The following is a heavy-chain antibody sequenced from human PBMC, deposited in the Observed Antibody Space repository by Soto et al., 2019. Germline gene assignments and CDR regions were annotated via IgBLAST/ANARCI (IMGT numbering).Heavy chain of an antibody. D-gene: IGHD3-9*01. V-gene: IGHV1-18*01. CDR2: ISAYNGNT. CDR3: ARYYDILTGYFAWSNWFDP. Sequence: ASVKVSCKASGYTFTSYGISWVRQAPGQGLEWMGWISAYNGNTNYAQKLQGRVTMTTDTSTSTAYMELRSLRSDDTAVYYCARYYDILTGYFAWSNWFDPWGPGTLVTVSS. J-gene: IGHJ5*02. CDR1: GYTFTSYG.